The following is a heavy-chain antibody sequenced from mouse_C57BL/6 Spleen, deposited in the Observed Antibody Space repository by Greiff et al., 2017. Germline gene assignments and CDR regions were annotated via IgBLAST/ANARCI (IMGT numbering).Heavy chain of an antibody. CDR2: IYPRDGST. CDR3: ARAFYDGYHPWFAY. D-gene: IGHD2-3*01. J-gene: IGHJ3*01. CDR1: GYTFTDHT. Sequence: QVQLQQSDAELVKPGASVKISCKVSGYTFTDHTIHWMKQRPEQGLEWIGYIYPRDGSTKYNEKFKGKATLTADKTSSTAYRQLNSLTSEDSAVYFCARAFYDGYHPWFAYWGQGTLVTVSA. V-gene: IGHV1-78*01.